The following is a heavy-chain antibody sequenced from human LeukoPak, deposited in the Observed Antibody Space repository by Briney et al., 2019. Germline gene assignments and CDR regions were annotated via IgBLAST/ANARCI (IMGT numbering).Heavy chain of an antibody. D-gene: IGHD1-26*01. CDR3: ARQRPYSGSRDAFDI. J-gene: IGHJ3*02. CDR1: GYSFTNYW. Sequence: GESLKISRKGSGYSFTNYWIGWVRQMPGKGLEWMGIIYPGDSDIRYSPSFQGQVTISADKSISTAYLQWGSLKASDTAMYYCARQRPYSGSRDAFDIWGQGTMVTVSS. V-gene: IGHV5-51*01. CDR2: IYPGDSDI.